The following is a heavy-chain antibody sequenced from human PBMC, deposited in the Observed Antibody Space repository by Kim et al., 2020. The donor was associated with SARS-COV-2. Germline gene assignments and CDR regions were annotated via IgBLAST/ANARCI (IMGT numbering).Heavy chain of an antibody. J-gene: IGHJ4*02. D-gene: IGHD3-10*01. Sequence: GGSLRLSCAASGFTFSSYGMHWVRQAPGKGLEWVAVIWYDGSNKYYADSVKGRFTISRDNSKNTLYLQMNSLRAEDTAVYYCAKGSGMGYGWGGYYIYWGQGTMVTVSS. CDR1: GFTFSSYG. CDR2: IWYDGSNK. CDR3: AKGSGMGYGWGGYYIY. V-gene: IGHV3-33*06.